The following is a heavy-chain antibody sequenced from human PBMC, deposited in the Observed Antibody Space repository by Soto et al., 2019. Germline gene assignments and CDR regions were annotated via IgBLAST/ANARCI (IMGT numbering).Heavy chain of an antibody. CDR3: ARRPGVTMVRGVRWYGMDV. J-gene: IGHJ6*02. V-gene: IGHV4-34*01. Sequence: XATLSLSCAVYGGSFSGYYLSWIRQPPGKGLEWIGEINHSGSTNYNPSLKSRVTISVDTSKNQFSLKLSSVTAADTAVYYCARRPGVTMVRGVRWYGMDVWGQGTTVTGSS. CDR2: INHSGST. D-gene: IGHD3-10*01. CDR1: GGSFSGYY.